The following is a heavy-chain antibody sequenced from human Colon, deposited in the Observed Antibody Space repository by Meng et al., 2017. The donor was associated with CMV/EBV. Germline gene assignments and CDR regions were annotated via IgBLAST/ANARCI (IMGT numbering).Heavy chain of an antibody. J-gene: IGHJ4*02. CDR1: GYTFTGFY. V-gene: IGHV1-2*02. D-gene: IGHD3-3*01. CDR2: INPKSGDT. Sequence: GQLVQSGAEVKKPGASVKGSCKASGYTFTGFYIQWVRQAPGQGLEWMGWINPKSGDTIYEQKFQGRVTMTRDTSISTVYMDLNSLRSDDTAVYFCARDLWSGSSDYFDYWGQGTLVTVSS. CDR3: ARDLWSGSSDYFDY.